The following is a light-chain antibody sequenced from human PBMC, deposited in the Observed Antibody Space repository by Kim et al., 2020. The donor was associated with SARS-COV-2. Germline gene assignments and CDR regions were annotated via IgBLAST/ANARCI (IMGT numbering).Light chain of an antibody. Sequence: QDVVTQEPSLTVSPGGTVTLTCASSTGAVTSASYPTWFQQRPAQAPRSLIYGTSNKHSWTPARFSGSLLGGKAALTLSGVQPEDEAEYYCLLYYGGAYVFGTGTKVTVL. V-gene: IGLV7-43*01. CDR1: TGAVTSASY. CDR2: GTS. CDR3: LLYYGGAYV. J-gene: IGLJ1*01.